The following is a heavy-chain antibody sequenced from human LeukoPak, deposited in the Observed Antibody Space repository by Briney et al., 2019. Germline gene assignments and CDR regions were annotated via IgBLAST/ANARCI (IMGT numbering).Heavy chain of an antibody. V-gene: IGHV3-21*06. Sequence: GGSLRLSCAASQFSFSSYSFNWVRQAPGQGLEWVASNNKGATHTYYADSMRGRFTVSRDDAKNSLFLQMHSLSAEDTAVYYCVRLRRNGDTSGYYYYYDYWGRGTLVTVSS. CDR3: VRLRRNGDTSGYYYYYDY. D-gene: IGHD3-22*01. CDR2: NNKGATHT. J-gene: IGHJ4*02. CDR1: QFSFSSYS.